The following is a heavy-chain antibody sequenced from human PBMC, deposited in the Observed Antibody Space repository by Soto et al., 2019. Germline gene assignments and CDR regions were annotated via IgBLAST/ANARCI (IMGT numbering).Heavy chain of an antibody. J-gene: IGHJ5*01. CDR1: GYTFTSYY. V-gene: IGHV1-46*03. CDR3: ARDSYDFWSGRMLYFDS. CDR2: INPSGGST. Sequence: ASVKVSCKASGYTFTSYYMHWVRQAPGQGLEWMGIINPSGGSTSYAQKFQGRVTMTRDTSTSTVYMELSSLRSEDTAVYYCARDSYDFWSGRMLYFDSWGQGTLVTVSS. D-gene: IGHD3-3*01.